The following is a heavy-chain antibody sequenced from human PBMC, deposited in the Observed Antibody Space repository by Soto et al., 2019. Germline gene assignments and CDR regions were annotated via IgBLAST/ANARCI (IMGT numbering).Heavy chain of an antibody. V-gene: IGHV3-30-3*01. Sequence: PGGSLRLSCAASGFTFSSYAMHWVRQAPGKGLERVAVISYDGSNKYYADSVKGRFTISRDNSKNTLYLQKNSLRAEDTAVYYCARVGYSGSYYASFDIWGQGTMVTVSS. D-gene: IGHD1-26*01. CDR3: ARVGYSGSYYASFDI. J-gene: IGHJ3*02. CDR1: GFTFSSYA. CDR2: ISYDGSNK.